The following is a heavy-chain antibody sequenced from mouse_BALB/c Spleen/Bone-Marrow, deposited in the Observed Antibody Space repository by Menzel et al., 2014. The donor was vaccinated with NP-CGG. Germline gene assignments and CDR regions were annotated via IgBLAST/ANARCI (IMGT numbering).Heavy chain of an antibody. CDR2: ISDGGSYT. Sequence: EVQLVESGGGLVKPGGSLKLSCAASGFSFSDYYMYWVRQTPEKRLEWVATISDGGSYTYYPDSVKGRFTISRDNAKNNLYLQMNSLKSEDTTMYYCVRAPHYYGSGYGYFDVWGAGTTVTVSS. J-gene: IGHJ1*01. CDR3: VRAPHYYGSGYGYFDV. D-gene: IGHD1-1*01. CDR1: GFSFSDYY. V-gene: IGHV5-4*02.